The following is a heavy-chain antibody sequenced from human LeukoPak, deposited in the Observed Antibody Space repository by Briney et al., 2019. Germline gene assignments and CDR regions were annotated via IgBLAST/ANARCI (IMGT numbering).Heavy chain of an antibody. D-gene: IGHD2-2*02. CDR2: IYYSGST. J-gene: IGHJ5*02. Sequence: SQTLSLTCTVPGGSISSGGYYWSWIRQHPGKGLEWIGYIYYSGSTYSNPSLKSRVTISVDTSKNQFSPNLSSVTAADTAVYFCARYCSSTNCYKGGFDPWGQGTLVTVSS. CDR1: GGSISSGGYY. V-gene: IGHV4-31*03. CDR3: ARYCSSTNCYKGGFDP.